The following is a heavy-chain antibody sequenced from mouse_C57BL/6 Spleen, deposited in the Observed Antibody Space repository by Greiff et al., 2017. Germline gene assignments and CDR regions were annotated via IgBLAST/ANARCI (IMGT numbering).Heavy chain of an antibody. Sequence: EVQLVESGGGLVKPGGSLKLSCAASGFTFSDYGMHWVRQAPEKGLEWVAYISSGSSTIYYADTVKGRFTISRDNAKNTLFLQMTSLRSEDTAMYYCARPGDYYGSTWYFDVWGTGTTVTVSS. V-gene: IGHV5-17*01. CDR3: ARPGDYYGSTWYFDV. CDR1: GFTFSDYG. CDR2: ISSGSSTI. D-gene: IGHD1-1*01. J-gene: IGHJ1*03.